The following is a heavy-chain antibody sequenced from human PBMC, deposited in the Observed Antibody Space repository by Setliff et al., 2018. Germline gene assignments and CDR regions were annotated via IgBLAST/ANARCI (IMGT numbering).Heavy chain of an antibody. CDR2: INTNTGNP. J-gene: IGHJ3*02. Sequence: ASVKVSCKASGYTFTSYAMNWVRQAPGQGLEWMGWINTNTGNPTYAQGFTGRFVFSLDTSVSTAYLQISSLKAEDTAVYYCAIVGVTIFGVVDDAFDIWGQETMVTVSS. CDR3: AIVGVTIFGVVDDAFDI. V-gene: IGHV7-4-1*02. D-gene: IGHD3-3*01. CDR1: GYTFTSYA.